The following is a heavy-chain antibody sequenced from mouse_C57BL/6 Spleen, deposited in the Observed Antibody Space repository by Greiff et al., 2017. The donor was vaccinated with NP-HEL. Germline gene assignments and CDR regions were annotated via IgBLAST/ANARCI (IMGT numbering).Heavy chain of an antibody. V-gene: IGHV7-3*01. CDR2: IRNKANGYTT. D-gene: IGHD1-1*01. Sequence: EVQLQESGGGLVQPGGSLSLSCAASGFTFTDYYMSWVRQPPGKALEWLGFIRNKANGYTTEYSASVKGRFTISRDNSQSILYLQMNALRAEDSATYYCARSYYGSSYPAYWGQGTLVTVSA. CDR3: ARSYYGSSYPAY. CDR1: GFTFTDYY. J-gene: IGHJ3*01.